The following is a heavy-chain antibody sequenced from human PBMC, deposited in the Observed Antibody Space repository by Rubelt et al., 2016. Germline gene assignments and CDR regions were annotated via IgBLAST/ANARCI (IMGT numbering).Heavy chain of an antibody. J-gene: IGHJ5*02. V-gene: IGHV1-3*01. CDR2: INAGNGNT. CDR3: AGVIWGSGWSNNWFDP. CDR1: GYTFTSYA. D-gene: IGHD6-19*01. Sequence: QVQLVQSGAEVKKPGASVKVSCKASGYTFTSYAMHWVRQAPGQRLEWMGWINAGNGNTKYSQKFQGRVTITRETAAGTAYMELSSLRSEDTAVYYCAGVIWGSGWSNNWFDPWGQGTLVTVSS.